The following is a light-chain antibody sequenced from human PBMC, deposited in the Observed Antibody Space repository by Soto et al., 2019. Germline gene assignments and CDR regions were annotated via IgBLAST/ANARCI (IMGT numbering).Light chain of an antibody. CDR1: QGISSW. J-gene: IGKJ5*01. CDR2: AAS. Sequence: DIQMTQSPSSVSASVGDRVTITCRASQGISSWLAWCQQKPGKAPKLLIYAASSLQSGVPSRFSGSGSGTDFTLTISSLQPEDFATYYCQHADSFPLITFGQGTRLENK. CDR3: QHADSFPLIT. V-gene: IGKV1-12*01.